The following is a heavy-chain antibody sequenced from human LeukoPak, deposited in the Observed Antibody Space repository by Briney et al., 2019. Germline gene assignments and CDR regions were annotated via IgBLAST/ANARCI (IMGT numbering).Heavy chain of an antibody. D-gene: IGHD1-26*01. V-gene: IGHV3-48*03. CDR3: AREAGIVGATTTYYYYYMDV. CDR2: ISSSGSTI. J-gene: IGHJ6*03. Sequence: GGSLRLSCAASGFTFSSYEMNWVRQAPGKGLEWVSYISSSGSTIYYADSVKGRFTISRDNAKNSLHLQMNSLRAEDTAVYYCAREAGIVGATTTYYYYYMDVWGKGTTVTVSS. CDR1: GFTFSSYE.